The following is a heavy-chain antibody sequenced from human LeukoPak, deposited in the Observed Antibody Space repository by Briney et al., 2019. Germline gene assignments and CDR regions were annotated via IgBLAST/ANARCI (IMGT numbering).Heavy chain of an antibody. V-gene: IGHV4-34*01. CDR2: INHSGST. J-gene: IGHJ4*02. Sequence: SETLSLTCAVYGGSFSGYYWSWIRQPPGKGLEWIGEINHSGSTNYNPSLKSRVTISVGTSKNQFSLKLSSVTAADTAVYYCARGGSKKRGGYYGYWGQGTLVTVSS. D-gene: IGHD3-10*01. CDR1: GGSFSGYY. CDR3: ARGGSKKRGGYYGY.